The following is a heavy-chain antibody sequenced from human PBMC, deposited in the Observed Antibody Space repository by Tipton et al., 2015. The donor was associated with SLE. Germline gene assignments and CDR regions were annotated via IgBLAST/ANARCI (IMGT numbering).Heavy chain of an antibody. Sequence: SLRLSCAASGFTFRSYEMSWVRQVPGKGLEWLSYISRSSGTIYYADSVKGRFTISRDNAKSSLYLQMHSLRVEDTAVYYCARDQVLGYGDRRVESYYYYGMDVWGQGTTVTVSS. CDR1: GFTFRSYE. CDR3: ARDQVLGYGDRRVESYYYYGMDV. V-gene: IGHV3-48*03. D-gene: IGHD4-17*01. CDR2: ISRSSGTI. J-gene: IGHJ6*02.